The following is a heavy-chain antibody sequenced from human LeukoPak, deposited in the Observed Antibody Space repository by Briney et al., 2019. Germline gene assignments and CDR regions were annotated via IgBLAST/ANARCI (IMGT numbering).Heavy chain of an antibody. J-gene: IGHJ3*02. Sequence: SETLSLTCSVSGVSISSGSNYWGWIRQPPGKTLEWIGSIYSSGNTYYNPSLKSRVIILIDTAKNHFSLNLTSVTAADTAVYYCARSDGYGLVGIWGQGTIVTVSS. V-gene: IGHV4-39*07. CDR2: IYSSGNT. CDR1: GVSISSGSNY. CDR3: ARSDGYGLVGI. D-gene: IGHD3-10*01.